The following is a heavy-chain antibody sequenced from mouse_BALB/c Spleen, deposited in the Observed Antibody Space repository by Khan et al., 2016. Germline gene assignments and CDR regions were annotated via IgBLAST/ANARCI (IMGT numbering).Heavy chain of an antibody. J-gene: IGHJ4*01. CDR3: TRNRPMDY. Sequence: EVKLEESGGGLVQPGGSMKLSCAASGFTFSDAWMYWVRQSPEKGLEWFADIRSNDNNHDTYYAESVKGRFTISRDDSKSSIYLQMNSLRPEDTGIYYCTRNRPMDYWGQGTSVTVSS. CDR2: IRSNDNNHDT. CDR1: GFTFSDAW. V-gene: IGHV6-6*01. D-gene: IGHD2-14*01.